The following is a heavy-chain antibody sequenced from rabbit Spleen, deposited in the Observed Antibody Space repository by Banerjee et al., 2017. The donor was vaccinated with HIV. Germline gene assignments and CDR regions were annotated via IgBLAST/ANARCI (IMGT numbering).Heavy chain of an antibody. V-gene: IGHV1S40*01. CDR2: ISARNGGT. Sequence: QSLEESGGDLVKPGASLTLTCTASGFDLSGYYYMCWVRQAPGKGLEWIACISARNGGTWYAGWAKGRFTISKTSSTTVTLQMTSLTAADTATYFCARDDNSWSGYSLWGQGTLVTVS. D-gene: IGHD1-1*01. J-gene: IGHJ3*01. CDR3: ARDDNSWSGYSL. CDR1: GFDLSGYYY.